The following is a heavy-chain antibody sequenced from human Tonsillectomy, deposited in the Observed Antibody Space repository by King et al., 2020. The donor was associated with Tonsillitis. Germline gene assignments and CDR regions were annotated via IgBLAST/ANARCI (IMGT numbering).Heavy chain of an antibody. Sequence: VQLVESGGGLIQPGGSLRLSCAASGFTVNSNYMSWVRQAPGKGLEWVSVIYSGGSTYYADSVKGRFTISRDDSKNTLYLQMNSLRAEDTAVYYWARESRGSSFDPWGQGTLVTVSS. CDR1: GFTVNSNY. CDR3: ARESRGSSFDP. J-gene: IGHJ5*02. V-gene: IGHV3-53*01. CDR2: IYSGGST.